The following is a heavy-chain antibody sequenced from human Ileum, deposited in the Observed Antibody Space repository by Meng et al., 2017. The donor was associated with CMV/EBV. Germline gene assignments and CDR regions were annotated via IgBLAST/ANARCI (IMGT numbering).Heavy chain of an antibody. CDR3: ARETGEGTRDFGY. V-gene: IGHV1-2*02. CDR1: GYTFTDYY. Sequence: GPVAQCGTEVKKPGASVKVSCKASGYTFTDYYMHWVRQAPGQGLEWMGWIKPHSGDTKYEKKFQGRVTLTRDTSISTAYMELVGLTSDDTAVYYCARETGEGTRDFGYWGQGTLVTVSS. J-gene: IGHJ4*02. CDR2: IKPHSGDT. D-gene: IGHD3-16*01.